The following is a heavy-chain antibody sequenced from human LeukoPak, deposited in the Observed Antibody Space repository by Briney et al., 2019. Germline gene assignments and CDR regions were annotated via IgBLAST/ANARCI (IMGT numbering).Heavy chain of an antibody. Sequence: KPSETLSLTCTVSGGSISSYYWSWIRQPPGKGLEWIGYIYYSGSTNYNPSLKSRVTISVDTSKNQFSLKLSSVTAADTAVYYCAREAGFDAFDIWGQGTMVTVSS. CDR3: AREAGFDAFDI. CDR2: IYYSGST. J-gene: IGHJ3*02. D-gene: IGHD6-19*01. CDR1: GGSISSYY. V-gene: IGHV4-59*01.